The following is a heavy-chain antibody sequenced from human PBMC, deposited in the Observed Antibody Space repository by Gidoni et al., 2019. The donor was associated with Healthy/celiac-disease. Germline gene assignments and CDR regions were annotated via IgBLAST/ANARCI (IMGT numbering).Heavy chain of an antibody. CDR2: IFSNDEK. CDR3: ARTDYGDYLPAGGPNWFDP. D-gene: IGHD4-17*01. Sequence: QVTLKESGPVLVKPTETLTLTCTVSGFSLSNARMGVSWIRQPPGKALEWLAHIFSNDEKSYSTSLKSRLTISKDTSKSQVVLTMTNMDPVDTATYYCARTDYGDYLPAGGPNWFDPWGQGTLVTVSS. CDR1: GFSLSNARMG. V-gene: IGHV2-26*01. J-gene: IGHJ5*02.